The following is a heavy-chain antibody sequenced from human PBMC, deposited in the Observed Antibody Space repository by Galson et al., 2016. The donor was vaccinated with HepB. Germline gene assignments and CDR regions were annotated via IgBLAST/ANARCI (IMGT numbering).Heavy chain of an antibody. V-gene: IGHV3-74*01. J-gene: IGHJ4*02. Sequence: SLRLSCAASGFTFSSYWMHWVRQTLEKGLMWVSTINNVGNTPDYADSVKGRFRISRDNAKNTLYLQMNSLRAEDTAVYYCARDLRDRTTMLDHYFDYWGQGTQVTGSS. CDR3: ARDLRDRTTMLDHYFDY. CDR1: GFTFSSYW. D-gene: IGHD2-8*01. CDR2: INNVGNTP.